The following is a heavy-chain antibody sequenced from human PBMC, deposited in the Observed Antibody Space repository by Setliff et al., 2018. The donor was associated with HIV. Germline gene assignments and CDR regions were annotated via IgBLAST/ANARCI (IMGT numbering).Heavy chain of an antibody. D-gene: IGHD6-19*01. CDR3: ARGAWYTSGWYSSRYMDV. CDR2: IYYSGST. J-gene: IGHJ6*03. V-gene: IGHV4-39*01. CDR1: GGSISSSSYY. Sequence: SETLSLTCTVSGGSISSSSYYWGWIRQPPGKGLEWIGSIYYSGSTYYNPPLKSRVTISVVTSKNQFSLKLSSVTAADTAVYYCARGAWYTSGWYSSRYMDVWGKGTTVTVSS.